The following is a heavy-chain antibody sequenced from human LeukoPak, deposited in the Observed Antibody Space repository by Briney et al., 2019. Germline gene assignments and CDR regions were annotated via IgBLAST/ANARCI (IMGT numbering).Heavy chain of an antibody. CDR3: AREPSYGDYFDY. Sequence: GRSLRLSCAASGFTFSSYGMHWVRQAPGKGLEWVAVISYDGSNKYYADSVKGRFTISRDNSKNTLYLQMNSLRAEDTAVYYCAREPSYGDYFDYWGQGTLVTVSS. J-gene: IGHJ4*02. V-gene: IGHV3-30*03. CDR2: ISYDGSNK. D-gene: IGHD4-17*01. CDR1: GFTFSSYG.